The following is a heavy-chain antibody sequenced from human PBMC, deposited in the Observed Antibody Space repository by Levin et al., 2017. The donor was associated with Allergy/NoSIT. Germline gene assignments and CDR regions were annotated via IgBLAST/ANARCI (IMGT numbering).Heavy chain of an antibody. CDR1: GGSISSYY. V-gene: IGHV4-59*08. CDR3: ATRSIGYEPPPFDY. Sequence: GSLRLSCTVSGGSISSYYWSWIRQHPGKGLEWIGYIYYSGSTNYNPSLKSRVTISVDTSKNQFSLKLSSVTAADTAVYYCATRSIGYEPPPFDYWGQGTLVTVSS. D-gene: IGHD3-22*01. J-gene: IGHJ4*02. CDR2: IYYSGST.